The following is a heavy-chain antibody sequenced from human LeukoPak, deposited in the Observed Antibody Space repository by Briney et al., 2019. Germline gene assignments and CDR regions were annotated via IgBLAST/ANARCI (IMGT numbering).Heavy chain of an antibody. J-gene: IGHJ5*02. CDR3: ATSHDGKTAPYDL. CDR1: GGSISSYC. D-gene: IGHD4-23*01. V-gene: IGHV4-4*09. CDR2: IFTSGRT. Sequence: SETLSLTCTVSGGSISSYCWSWVRQSPGKGLEWIGYIFTSGRTDYNPSLKSRVTMSVDTSKNQLSMELRFLTAADTAVYYCATSHDGKTAPYDLWGQGTLVTVSS.